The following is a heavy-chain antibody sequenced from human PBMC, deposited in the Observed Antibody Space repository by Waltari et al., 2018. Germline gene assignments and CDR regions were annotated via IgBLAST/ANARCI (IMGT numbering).Heavy chain of an antibody. CDR2: FNPDNGDG. D-gene: IGHD3-22*01. CDR3: ARRSPYSSFDY. J-gene: IGHJ4*02. CDR1: GYSFDSYG. Sequence: QVQLVQSGAEVKQPGASVKVSCTASGYSFDSYGISWVRQAPGQGLEWMGWFNPDNGDGNYAQKFQGRVTMTTDSSTSTTHMELRSLGSDDTAVYYCARRSPYSSFDYWGQGTLVTVSS. V-gene: IGHV1-18*01.